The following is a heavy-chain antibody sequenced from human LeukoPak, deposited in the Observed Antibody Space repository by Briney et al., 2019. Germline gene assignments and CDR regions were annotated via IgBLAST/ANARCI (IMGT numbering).Heavy chain of an antibody. CDR1: GFTFSSHH. Sequence: GGSLRLSCVASGFTFSSHHMNWVRQTPGKGLESVATIKPDGSEKYYVDSVKGRFTISRDNAKGSLYLQMNSLRAEDTGVYFCVRMSSYCDYWGQGTLVTVSS. J-gene: IGHJ4*02. CDR2: IKPDGSEK. V-gene: IGHV3-7*01. CDR3: VRMSSYCDY. D-gene: IGHD2-2*01.